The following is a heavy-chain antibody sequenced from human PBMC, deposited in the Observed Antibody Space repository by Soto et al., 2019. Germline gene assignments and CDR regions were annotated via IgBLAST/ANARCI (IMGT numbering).Heavy chain of an antibody. J-gene: IGHJ4*02. CDR1: GYTFTSYA. CDR2: INADNGNT. Sequence: ASVKVSCKASGYTFTSYAMHWVRQAPGQRLEWMGWINADNGNTNYARKLQGRVTMTTDTSTSTAYMELRSLRSDDTAVYYCAGASYDFWSGYYLNFDYWGQGTLVTVSS. D-gene: IGHD3-3*01. CDR3: AGASYDFWSGYYLNFDY. V-gene: IGHV1-3*01.